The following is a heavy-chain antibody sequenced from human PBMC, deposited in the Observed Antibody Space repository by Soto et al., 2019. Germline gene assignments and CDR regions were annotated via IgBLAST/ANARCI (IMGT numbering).Heavy chain of an antibody. J-gene: IGHJ4*02. Sequence: ASVKVSCKASGGTFSSYAISWVRQAPGQGLEWMGGIIPIFGTANYAQKFQGRVTITADESTSTAYMELSSLRSEDTAVYYCARDLDYGGNSDYFDYWGQGTLVTVS. D-gene: IGHD4-17*01. CDR1: GGTFSSYA. V-gene: IGHV1-69*13. CDR2: IIPIFGTA. CDR3: ARDLDYGGNSDYFDY.